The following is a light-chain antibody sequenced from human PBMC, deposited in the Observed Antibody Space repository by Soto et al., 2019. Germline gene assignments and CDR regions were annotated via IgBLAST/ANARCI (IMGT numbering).Light chain of an antibody. J-gene: IGKJ1*01. CDR2: GAS. Sequence: EIVMKQSPATLSVSPWERATLSCRASQSVSSNLAWYQQKPGQAPRLLIYGASTRATGIPARFSGSGSGTDFTLTISRLEPEDFAVYYCQQYGSSRTFGQGTKVDI. CDR1: QSVSSN. V-gene: IGKV3-15*01. CDR3: QQYGSSRT.